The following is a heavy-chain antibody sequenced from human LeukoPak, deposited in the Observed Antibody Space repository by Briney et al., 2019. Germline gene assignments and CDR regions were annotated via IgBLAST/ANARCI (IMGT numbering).Heavy chain of an antibody. V-gene: IGHV4-34*01. CDR2: INHSGST. CDR3: ARRSPSRYCSGGSCYSYAFDI. D-gene: IGHD2-15*01. Sequence: PQTLSLTCAVYGGSFSGYYWSWIRQPPGHGLEWIGEINHSGSTNYNPTLKSRDTISVDTSKNQFSLKLSSVTAADTAVYYCARRSPSRYCSGGSCYSYAFDIWGQGTMVTVSS. J-gene: IGHJ3*02. CDR1: GGSFSGYY.